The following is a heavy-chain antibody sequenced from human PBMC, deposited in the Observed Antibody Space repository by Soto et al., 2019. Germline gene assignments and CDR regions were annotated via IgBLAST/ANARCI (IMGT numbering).Heavy chain of an antibody. CDR3: TTDPFLHWNDAFDI. CDR1: GFTFSNAW. V-gene: IGHV3-15*01. Sequence: GGSLRLSCAASGFTFSNAWMSWVRQAPGKGLEWVGRIKSKTDGGTTDYAAPVKGRFTISRDDSKNTLYLQMNSLKTEDTAVYYCTTDPFLHWNDAFDIWGQGTMVTVSS. J-gene: IGHJ3*02. CDR2: IKSKTDGGTT. D-gene: IGHD1-1*01.